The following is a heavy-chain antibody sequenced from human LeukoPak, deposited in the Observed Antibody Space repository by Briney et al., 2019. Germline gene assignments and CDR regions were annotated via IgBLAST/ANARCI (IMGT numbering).Heavy chain of an antibody. J-gene: IGHJ6*02. D-gene: IGHD2/OR15-2a*01. CDR1: GYTITGYY. CDR3: ARGKTAIADYGMDV. CDR2: INPNSGGT. Sequence: ASVKVSCKASGYTITGYYMHWVRQAPGQGLEWMGWINPNSGGTNYAQKFQGRVTMTRDTSISTAYMELSRLRSDDTAVYYCARGKTAIADYGMDVWGQGTTVTVSS. V-gene: IGHV1-2*02.